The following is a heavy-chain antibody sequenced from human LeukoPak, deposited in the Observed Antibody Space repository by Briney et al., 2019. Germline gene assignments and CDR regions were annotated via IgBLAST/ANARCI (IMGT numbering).Heavy chain of an antibody. CDR3: ARVRGSTVVTPFDY. V-gene: IGHV3-7*01. J-gene: IGHJ4*02. Sequence: PGGSLRLSCAASGLTLSSYWMSWVRQAPGKGLEWVANINQDGSDKYYVDSVKGRFTISRDNAKNSLYLQMNSLRAEDTAVYYCARVRGSTVVTPFDYWGQGTLVTVSS. D-gene: IGHD4-23*01. CDR1: GLTLSSYW. CDR2: INQDGSDK.